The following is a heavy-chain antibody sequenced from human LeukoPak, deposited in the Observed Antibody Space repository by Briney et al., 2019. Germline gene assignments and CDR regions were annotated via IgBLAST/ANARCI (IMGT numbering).Heavy chain of an antibody. CDR3: ARVPSMIRGVVNYGMDV. V-gene: IGHV1-2*02. D-gene: IGHD3-10*01. CDR2: INPNSGDT. J-gene: IGHJ6*02. CDR1: GYSFTGYV. Sequence: ASVKFSFKTSGYSFTGYVMHWVRQAPGQGLELMGLINPNSGDTKYTQMFQGRVTMTRDTSINTAYMELRRLASDDTAVYYCARVPSMIRGVVNYGMDVWGQGTTVTVSS.